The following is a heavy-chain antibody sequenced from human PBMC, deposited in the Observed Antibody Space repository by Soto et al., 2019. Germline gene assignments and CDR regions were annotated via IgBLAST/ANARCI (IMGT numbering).Heavy chain of an antibody. CDR1: GFTFSSYA. CDR3: AKAGYYYDSSGYYVSPYYYYYGMDV. V-gene: IGHV3-23*01. Sequence: GGTLRLSCAASGFTFSSYAMSWVRQAPGKGLEWVSAISGSGGSTYYADSVKGRFTISRDNSKNTLYLQMNSLRAEDTAVYYCAKAGYYYDSSGYYVSPYYYYYGMDVWGQGTTLTVSS. J-gene: IGHJ6*02. D-gene: IGHD3-22*01. CDR2: ISGSGGST.